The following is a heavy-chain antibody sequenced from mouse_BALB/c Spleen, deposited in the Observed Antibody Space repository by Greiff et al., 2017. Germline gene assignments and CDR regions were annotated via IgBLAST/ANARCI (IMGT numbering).Heavy chain of an antibody. CDR2: INPYNDGT. V-gene: IGHV1-14*01. J-gene: IGHJ3*01. CDR3: ARGGNYYGSAWFAY. Sequence: EVQLQQSGPELVKPGASVKMSCKASGYTFTSYVMHWVMQKPGQGLEWIGYINPYNDGTKYNEKFKGKATLTSDKSSSTAYMELSSLTSEDSAVYYCARGGNYYGSAWFAYWGQGTLVTVSA. CDR1: GYTFTSYV. D-gene: IGHD1-1*01.